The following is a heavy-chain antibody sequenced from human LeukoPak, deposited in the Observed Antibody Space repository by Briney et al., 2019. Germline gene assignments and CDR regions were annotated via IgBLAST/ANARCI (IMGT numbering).Heavy chain of an antibody. D-gene: IGHD5-18*01. J-gene: IGHJ4*02. V-gene: IGHV1-2*02. CDR3: ARENVDTGPEDFDY. Sequence: ASVKVSCKASGYTFTGYYMHWVRQAPGQGLEWMGWINPNSGGTNYAQKFQGRVAMTRDTSISTAYMELSRLRSEDTAVYYCARENVDTGPEDFDYWGQGTLVTVSS. CDR2: INPNSGGT. CDR1: GYTFTGYY.